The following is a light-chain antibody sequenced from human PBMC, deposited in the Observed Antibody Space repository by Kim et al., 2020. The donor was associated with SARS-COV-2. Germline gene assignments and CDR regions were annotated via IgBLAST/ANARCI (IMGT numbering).Light chain of an antibody. Sequence: ASIGDRVTITCRASQNISSWLAWYQQKAGQAPNLLIYKSSVLQSGVPGRFSGSGSGTEFTLSISSLQPDDFATYYCQHYDDYPWTFGLGTKVDIK. CDR1: QNISSW. CDR2: KSS. CDR3: QHYDDYPWT. J-gene: IGKJ1*01. V-gene: IGKV1-5*03.